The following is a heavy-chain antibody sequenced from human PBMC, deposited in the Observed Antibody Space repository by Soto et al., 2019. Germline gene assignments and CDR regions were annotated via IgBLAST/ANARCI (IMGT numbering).Heavy chain of an antibody. V-gene: IGHV3-23*01. CDR3: AKVGMNSSRRGGLDY. CDR1: GFTFSSYA. CDR2: ISGSGGST. Sequence: EVQLLESGGGLVQPGGSLRLSCAASGFTFSSYAMSWVRQAPGKGLEWVSAISGSGGSTYYADSVKGRFTISRDNSKNTLYRQMNSLRAEDTAVYYCAKVGMNSSRRGGLDYWGQGTLVTVSS. J-gene: IGHJ4*02. D-gene: IGHD6-13*01.